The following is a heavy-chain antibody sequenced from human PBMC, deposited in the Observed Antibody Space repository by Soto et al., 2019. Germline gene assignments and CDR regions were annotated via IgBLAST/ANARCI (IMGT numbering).Heavy chain of an antibody. J-gene: IGHJ4*02. CDR1: GFTFSSYA. Sequence: PGGSLRLSCAASGFTFSSYAMSWVRQAPGKGLEWVSAISGSGGSTYYADSVKGRFTISRDNSKNTLYLQMNSLRAEDTAVYYCAKAPGPSYDYIWGSLINYLDYWGQGTLVTVSS. V-gene: IGHV3-23*01. CDR2: ISGSGGST. D-gene: IGHD3-16*01. CDR3: AKAPGPSYDYIWGSLINYLDY.